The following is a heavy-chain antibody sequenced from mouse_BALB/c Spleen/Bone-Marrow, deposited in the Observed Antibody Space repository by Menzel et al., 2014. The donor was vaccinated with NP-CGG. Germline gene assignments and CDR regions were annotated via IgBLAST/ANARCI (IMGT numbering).Heavy chain of an antibody. CDR3: ARGHYRYDAYAMDY. CDR1: GFTFSSYG. D-gene: IGHD2-14*01. Sequence: EVQGVESGGGLVKPGGSLKLSCAASGFTFSSYGMSWVRQTPEKRLEWVATISGGGSYTHYPDSVKGRFTISRDNAKNNLYLQMSSLRSEDTALYYCARGHYRYDAYAMDYWGQGTSVTVSS. J-gene: IGHJ4*01. V-gene: IGHV5-9-2*01. CDR2: ISGGGSYT.